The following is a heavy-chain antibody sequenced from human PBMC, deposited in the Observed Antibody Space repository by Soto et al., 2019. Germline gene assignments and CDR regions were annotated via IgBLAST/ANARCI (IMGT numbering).Heavy chain of an antibody. CDR2: ISYDGSNK. J-gene: IGHJ5*02. D-gene: IGHD3-10*02. Sequence: ESVGGVVQPGRSLRLSCAASGFTFSSYGMHWVRQAPGKGLEWVAVISYDGSNKYYADSVKGRFTISRDNSKNTLYLQMNSLRAEYTAVYYCAKDITMFGRGQATYNWFDPWGQGTLVTVSS. V-gene: IGHV3-30*18. CDR1: GFTFSSYG. CDR3: AKDITMFGRGQATYNWFDP.